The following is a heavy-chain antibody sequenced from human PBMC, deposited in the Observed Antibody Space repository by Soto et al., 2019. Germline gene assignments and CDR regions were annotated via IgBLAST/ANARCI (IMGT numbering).Heavy chain of an antibody. V-gene: IGHV3-7*04. CDR1: GFTFSSYW. J-gene: IGHJ3*02. D-gene: IGHD2-15*01. CDR2: IKQDGSEK. Sequence: GGSLRLSCAASGFTFSSYWMSWVRRAPGKGLEWVANIKQDGSEKYYVDSVKGRFTISRDNAKNSLYLQMNSLRTEDTAVYYCAMECSGGSCYDAFDIWGQGTLVTV. CDR3: AMECSGGSCYDAFDI.